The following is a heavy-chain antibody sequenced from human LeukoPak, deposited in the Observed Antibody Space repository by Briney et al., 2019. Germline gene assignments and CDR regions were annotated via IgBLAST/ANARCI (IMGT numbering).Heavy chain of an antibody. CDR3: ARSSGTGTFSY. CDR1: GGSFSGYH. Sequence: SETLSLTCAVYGGSFSGYHWSWIRQPPGKGLEWIGEINHSGSTNYNPSLKSRVTISVDTSKNQFSLKLSSVTAADTAVYYCARSSGTGTFSYWGQGTLVTVSS. J-gene: IGHJ4*02. V-gene: IGHV4-34*01. CDR2: INHSGST. D-gene: IGHD6-25*01.